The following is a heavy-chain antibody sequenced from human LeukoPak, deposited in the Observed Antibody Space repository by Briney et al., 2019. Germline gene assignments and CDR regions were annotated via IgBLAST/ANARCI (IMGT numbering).Heavy chain of an antibody. J-gene: IGHJ4*02. CDR2: IYTSGST. CDR1: GGSISSGSYY. V-gene: IGHV4-61*02. CDR3: ARVDYSSGYFADY. D-gene: IGHD3-22*01. Sequence: SETLSLTCTVSGGSISSGSYYWSWIRRPAGKGLEWIGRIYTSGSTNYNPSLKSRVTISVDKSKNQFSLKLSSVTAADTAVYYCARVDYSSGYFADYWGQGTLVTVSS.